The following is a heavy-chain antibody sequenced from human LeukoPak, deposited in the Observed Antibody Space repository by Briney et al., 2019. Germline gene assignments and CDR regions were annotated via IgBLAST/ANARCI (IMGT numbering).Heavy chain of an antibody. J-gene: IGHJ4*02. CDR2: IGPSGTIM. V-gene: IGHV3-11*01. Sequence: GGSLRLSCAASGFTFRAFYMTWIRQAPGKGLEWVAYIGPSGTIMNYADSVKGRFTVSRDNAENSLYLHMNSLRAEDTAVYYCTRDPRLCDYWGQGTLVTVSS. CDR3: TRDPRLCDY. CDR1: GFTFRAFY.